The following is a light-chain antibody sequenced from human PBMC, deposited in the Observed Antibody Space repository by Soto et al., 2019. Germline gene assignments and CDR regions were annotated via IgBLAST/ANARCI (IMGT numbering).Light chain of an antibody. CDR1: SSDVMTYNL. Sequence: QSALTQPASVSGSPGQSITISCTGTSSDVMTYNLVSWYQQHPGEAPKLMIYEATKRPSGVSNRFSGSKSGDTASLTISGLQAEDEAAYYCCSYAVSSIWVFGEGTKVTVL. V-gene: IGLV2-23*01. CDR2: EAT. CDR3: CSYAVSSIWV. J-gene: IGLJ3*02.